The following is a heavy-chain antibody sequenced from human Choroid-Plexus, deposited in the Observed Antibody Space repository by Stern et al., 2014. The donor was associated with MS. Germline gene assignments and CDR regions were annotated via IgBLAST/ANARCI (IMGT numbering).Heavy chain of an antibody. Sequence: QVQLQESGPGLVKPSETLSLTCTVSGGSISSSGFYWGWIRQPPGKGLEWIATISYSGSTYYNSSLKSRVTMSADPSTNQFSLKLSSVTAADTAVYYCARQGGRYSPKNWGQGTLVTVSS. J-gene: IGHJ4*02. CDR1: GGSISSSGFY. CDR2: ISYSGST. D-gene: IGHD1-1*01. CDR3: ARQGGRYSPKN. V-gene: IGHV4-39*01.